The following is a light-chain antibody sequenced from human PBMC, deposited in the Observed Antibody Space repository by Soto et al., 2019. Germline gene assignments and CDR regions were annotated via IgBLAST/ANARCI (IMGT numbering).Light chain of an antibody. J-gene: IGLJ1*01. CDR3: SSHTSDNPRV. CDR1: SSVVGGYDY. Sequence: QSVLTQPASVSGSPGQSIAISCTGTSSVVGGYDYVSWYQQHPDKAPKLIIFEVTQRPSGVSDRFSGSKSGNTASLTISGLQPEDEADYSCSSHTSDNPRVFGTGTKVTV. CDR2: EVT. V-gene: IGLV2-14*01.